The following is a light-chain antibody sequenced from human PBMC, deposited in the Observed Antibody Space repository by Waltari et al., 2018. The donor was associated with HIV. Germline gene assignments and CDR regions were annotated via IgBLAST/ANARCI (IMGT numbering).Light chain of an antibody. CDR1: SSDVGGYNY. CDR2: EVS. CDR3: NSYTSSSTPVV. V-gene: IGLV2-14*01. Sequence: QSALTQPASVSGSPGQSITISCTGTSSDVGGYNYVSWYQQHPGKAPKLMIYEVSNRPSGVSHRFSGSKSGNTASLTISGLQAEDEADYYCNSYTSSSTPVVFGGGTKLTVL. J-gene: IGLJ2*01.